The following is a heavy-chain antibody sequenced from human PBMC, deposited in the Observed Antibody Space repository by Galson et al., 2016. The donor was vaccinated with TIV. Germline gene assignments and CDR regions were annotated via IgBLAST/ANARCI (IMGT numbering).Heavy chain of an antibody. CDR2: IIPVLGII. CDR1: GGTFRSPA. Sequence: SVKVSCKASGGTFRSPAINWVRQAPGQGLEWMGGIIPVLGIITYAQKFQGRLTITADKVTTTTTMELSSLRSEDTAVYYCARGAQGGDAWAFDYRGQGTLVTVSS. J-gene: IGHJ4*02. V-gene: IGHV1-69*10. CDR3: ARGAQGGDAWAFDY. D-gene: IGHD2-21*02.